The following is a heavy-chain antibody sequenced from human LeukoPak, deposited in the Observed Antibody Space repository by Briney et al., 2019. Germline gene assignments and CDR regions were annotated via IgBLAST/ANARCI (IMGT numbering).Heavy chain of an antibody. J-gene: IGHJ4*02. D-gene: IGHD2-15*01. Sequence: GGSLRLSCAASGFTFSSYAMSWVRQAPGKGLEWVSAISGSGSTYYADSVKGRFTISGDNSKNTLYLQMNRLRAEDTAVYYCAKVLEGVAATGVYYFDYWGQGTLVTVSS. CDR1: GFTFSSYA. CDR3: AKVLEGVAATGVYYFDY. V-gene: IGHV3-23*01. CDR2: ISGSGST.